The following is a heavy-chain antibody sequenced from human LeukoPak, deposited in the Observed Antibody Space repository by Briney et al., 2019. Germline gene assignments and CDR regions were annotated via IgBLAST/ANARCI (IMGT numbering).Heavy chain of an antibody. J-gene: IGHJ6*02. CDR2: ISAYNGNT. CDR3: ARESVWDPASSMDV. Sequence: ASVKVSCKASGYTFTSYGISWVRQAPGQGLAWMGWISAYNGNTNYAQKLQGRVTMTTDTSTSTAYMELRSLRSDDTAVYYCARESVWDPASSMDVWGRGTTVTVSS. CDR1: GYTFTSYG. D-gene: IGHD1-26*01. V-gene: IGHV1-18*01.